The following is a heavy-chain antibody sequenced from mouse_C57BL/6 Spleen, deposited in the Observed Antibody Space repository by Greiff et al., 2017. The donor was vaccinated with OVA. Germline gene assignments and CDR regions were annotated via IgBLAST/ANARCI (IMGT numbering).Heavy chain of an antibody. Sequence: EVQGVESGPELVKPGASVKISCKASGYSFTDYNMNWVKQSNGKSLEWIGVINPNYGTTSYNQKFKGKATLTVDQSSSTAYMQLNSLTSEDSAVYYCAAYGTTVVALDYWGQGTTLTVSS. V-gene: IGHV1-39*01. CDR3: AAYGTTVVALDY. CDR2: INPNYGTT. CDR1: GYSFTDYN. J-gene: IGHJ2*01. D-gene: IGHD1-1*01.